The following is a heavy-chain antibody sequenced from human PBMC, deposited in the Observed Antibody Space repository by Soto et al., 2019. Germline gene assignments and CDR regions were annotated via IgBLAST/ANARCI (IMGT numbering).Heavy chain of an antibody. CDR2: ISGSGGST. V-gene: IGHV3-23*01. J-gene: IGHJ6*02. Sequence: EVQLLESGGGLVQPGGSLRLSCAASGFTFSSYAMSWVRQAPGKGLEWVSAISGSGGSTYYADSVKGRFTISGDNSKNTLYLQMSGLRAEDRAVYYCATDTRLGGMDVWGQGATVTVSS. CDR3: ATDTRLGGMDV. D-gene: IGHD2-2*02. CDR1: GFTFSSYA.